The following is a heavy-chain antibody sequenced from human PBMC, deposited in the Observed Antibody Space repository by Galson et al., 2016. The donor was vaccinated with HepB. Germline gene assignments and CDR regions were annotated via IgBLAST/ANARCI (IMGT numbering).Heavy chain of an antibody. CDR3: VRTTNRGVDL. D-gene: IGHD3-10*01. J-gene: IGHJ5*02. V-gene: IGHV3-11*06. CDR2: ISSGSADT. CDR1: GFTFSPYW. Sequence: SLRLSCAASGFTFSPYWMHRVRQAPGKGLEWIAHISSGSADTKYADSVMGLFTISRNNAANSLYLQMSSLRVEDTAVYFCVRTTNRGVDLWGQGTLVTVSS.